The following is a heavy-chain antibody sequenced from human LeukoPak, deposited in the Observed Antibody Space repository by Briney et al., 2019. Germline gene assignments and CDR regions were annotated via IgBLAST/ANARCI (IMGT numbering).Heavy chain of an antibody. CDR2: ISSTPSYT. D-gene: IGHD4-23*01. CDR1: GFTFSDYH. Sequence: PGGSLRLSCAASGFTFSDYHMTWIPKAPGKGLEWVSYISSTPSYTNYADSVKARFTISRDNAKNSLYLQMNSLRAEDTAVYYCARGGGRVRLSYWGQGTLVTVSS. V-gene: IGHV3-11*06. J-gene: IGHJ4*02. CDR3: ARGGGRVRLSY.